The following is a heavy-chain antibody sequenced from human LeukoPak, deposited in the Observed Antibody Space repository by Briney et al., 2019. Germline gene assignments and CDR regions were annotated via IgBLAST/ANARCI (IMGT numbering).Heavy chain of an antibody. Sequence: ASVKVSCKASGYTFTGYHIHWVRQAPGQGLEWMGRINPNSGDTNYAQKFQGRVTMTRDTSISTAYMELSRLRSDDTAVYYCARDYCSSTSCLFDYWGQGTLVTVSS. CDR3: ARDYCSSTSCLFDY. CDR2: INPNSGDT. V-gene: IGHV1-2*06. D-gene: IGHD2-2*01. J-gene: IGHJ4*02. CDR1: GYTFTGYH.